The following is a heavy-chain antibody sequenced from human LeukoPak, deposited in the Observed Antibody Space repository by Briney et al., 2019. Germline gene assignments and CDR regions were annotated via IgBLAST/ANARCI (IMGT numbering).Heavy chain of an antibody. CDR1: GFTFSSYW. Sequence: PGGSLRLSCAASGFTFSSYWMSWVRQAPGKGLEWVANIKKDGSEKYYADSVKGRFTISRDHAKNSLYLQMNSLRGEDAAVYYCARGSYGYEAGDYWGQGNLVTVSS. J-gene: IGHJ4*02. CDR3: ARGSYGYEAGDY. V-gene: IGHV3-7*01. CDR2: IKKDGSEK. D-gene: IGHD5-18*01.